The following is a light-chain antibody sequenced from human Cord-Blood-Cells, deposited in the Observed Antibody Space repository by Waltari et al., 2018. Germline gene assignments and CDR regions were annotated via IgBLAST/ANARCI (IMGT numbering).Light chain of an antibody. CDR1: SSDVGRYNL. CDR3: CSYAGSSTWV. Sequence: QSALTQPASVPGSPGQSITIPCTGTSSDVGRYNLVSWYQQHPGKAPKLMIYEGSKRPSGVSNRFSGSKSGNTASLTISGLQAEDEADYYCCSYAGSSTWVFGGGTKLTVL. V-gene: IGLV2-23*01. J-gene: IGLJ3*02. CDR2: EGS.